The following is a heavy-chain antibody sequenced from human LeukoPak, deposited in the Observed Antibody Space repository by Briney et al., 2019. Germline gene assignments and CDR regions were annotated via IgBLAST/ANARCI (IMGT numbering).Heavy chain of an antibody. CDR1: GGSISSYY. D-gene: IGHD2-2*01. CDR3: ARDCSSTSCKAPFDY. J-gene: IGHJ4*02. Sequence: SETLSLTCTVSGGSISSYYWSWIRQPAGKGLEWIGRIYTSGSTNYNPSLKSRVTMSVDTSKNQLSLRLSSVTAADTAVYFCARDCSSTSCKAPFDYWGQGTLVTVSS. V-gene: IGHV4-4*07. CDR2: IYTSGST.